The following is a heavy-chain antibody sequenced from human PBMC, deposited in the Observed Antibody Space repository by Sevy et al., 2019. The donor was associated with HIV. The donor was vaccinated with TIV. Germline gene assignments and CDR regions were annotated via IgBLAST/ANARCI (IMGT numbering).Heavy chain of an antibody. CDR3: AKIQDYGIESFYYGMDV. Sequence: GGSLRLSCVASGFTISGYVLTWVRQSPGKGLEGVSSVSFGGDRTYYTDPVKGRFAISRDNSRNTVYLQMNSLSAEDTAVYYCAKIQDYGIESFYYGMDVWGQGTTVTVSS. J-gene: IGHJ6*02. D-gene: IGHD3-10*01. V-gene: IGHV3-23*01. CDR1: GFTISGYV. CDR2: VSFGGDRT.